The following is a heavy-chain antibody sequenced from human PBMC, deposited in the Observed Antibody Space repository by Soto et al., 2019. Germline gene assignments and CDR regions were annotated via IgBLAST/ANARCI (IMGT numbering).Heavy chain of an antibody. CDR3: ARPLYADYFEY. Sequence: ASVEVSCKASGYTFTSYALHWVRQAPGQRLEWMGWVNAGNGYTKYSQNFQGRVTITRDTSATTSYMELSGLRSEDSAVDYCARPLYADYFEYWGQGTLVTVSS. D-gene: IGHD4-17*01. CDR1: GYTFTSYA. CDR2: VNAGNGYT. J-gene: IGHJ4*02. V-gene: IGHV1-3*01.